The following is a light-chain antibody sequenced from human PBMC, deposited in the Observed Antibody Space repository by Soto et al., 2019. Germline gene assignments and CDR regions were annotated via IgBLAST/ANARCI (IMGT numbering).Light chain of an antibody. CDR3: QPTSSTHT. CDR2: AAS. Sequence: DIQLTQSPSSLSASVGDRVTITCRASQSIRSYLNWYQQKPGKAPKLLIYAASSLQTGVSSRFSGSGSGTDFTLTISNLQPEDFATYSCQPTSSTHTFGGGTKVEIK. J-gene: IGKJ4*01. V-gene: IGKV1-39*01. CDR1: QSIRSY.